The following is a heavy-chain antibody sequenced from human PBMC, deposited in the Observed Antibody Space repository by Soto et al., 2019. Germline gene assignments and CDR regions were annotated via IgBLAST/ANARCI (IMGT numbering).Heavy chain of an antibody. CDR2: IDPSDSYT. Sequence: PGESLKISCKGSGYSFTSYWICWVRQMPGKGLEWMGRIDPSDSYTNYSPSFQGHVIISADRSISTAYLQWSSLKASDTAMYYCARLPPSTTSGPLSMEYSSSWYKDVWGQGTTVTVSS. CDR1: GYSFTSYW. D-gene: IGHD6-13*01. J-gene: IGHJ6*02. V-gene: IGHV5-10-1*01. CDR3: ARLPPSTTSGPLSMEYSSSWYKDV.